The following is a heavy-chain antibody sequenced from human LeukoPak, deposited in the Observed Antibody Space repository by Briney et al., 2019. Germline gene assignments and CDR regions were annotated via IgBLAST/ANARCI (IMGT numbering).Heavy chain of an antibody. D-gene: IGHD1-26*01. V-gene: IGHV3-49*04. CDR1: GVTSGDYA. J-gene: IGHJ6*02. CDR3: TLGATYYYGMDV. Sequence: PGRSLRLSCTASGVTSGDYAMSWVRQAPGKGLEWVGFIRSKAYGGTTEYAASVKGRFTISRDDSKSIAYLQMNSLKTEDTAVYYCTLGATYYYGMDVWGQGTTVTVSS. CDR2: IRSKAYGGTT.